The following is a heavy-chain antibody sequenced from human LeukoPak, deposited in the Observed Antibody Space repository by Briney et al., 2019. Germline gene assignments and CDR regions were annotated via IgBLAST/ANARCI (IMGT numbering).Heavy chain of an antibody. CDR3: AREGSSGYKDAFDI. D-gene: IGHD3-22*01. V-gene: IGHV1-69*05. CDR2: IIPIFGTA. J-gene: IGHJ3*02. Sequence: SVKVSCKASGGTFSSYAISWVRQAPGQGLEWMGGIIPIFGTANYAQKFQGRVTITTDESTSTAYMELSSLRSEDTAVYYCAREGSSGYKDAFDIWGQGTMVTVSS. CDR1: GGTFSSYA.